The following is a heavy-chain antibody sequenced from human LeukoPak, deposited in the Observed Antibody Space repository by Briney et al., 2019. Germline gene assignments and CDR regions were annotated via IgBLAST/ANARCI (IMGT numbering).Heavy chain of an antibody. CDR1: GGSISSGGYY. Sequence: SQTLSLTCTVSGGSISSGGYYWSWIRQHPGKGLEWIGYIYYSGSTYYNPSLKSRVTISVDTSKNQFSLKLSSVTAADTAVYYCARGLKRSSGWYFCPVRCTAVRFDPWGQGTLVTVSS. D-gene: IGHD6-19*01. J-gene: IGHJ5*02. CDR3: ARGLKRSSGWYFCPVRCTAVRFDP. CDR2: IYYSGST. V-gene: IGHV4-31*03.